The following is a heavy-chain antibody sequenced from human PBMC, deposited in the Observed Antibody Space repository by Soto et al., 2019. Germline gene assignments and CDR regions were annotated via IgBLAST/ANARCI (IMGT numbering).Heavy chain of an antibody. CDR2: ISYDGSNK. CDR1: GFTFSSYA. V-gene: IGHV3-30-3*01. Sequence: ESGGGVVQPGRSLRLSCAASGFTFSSYAMHWVRQAPGKGLEWVAVISYDGSNKYYADSVKGRFTISRDNSKNTLYLQMNSLRAEDTAVYYCARDTYYYDSSGYYYPQYYYYYGMDVWGQGTTVTVSS. J-gene: IGHJ6*02. CDR3: ARDTYYYDSSGYYYPQYYYYYGMDV. D-gene: IGHD3-22*01.